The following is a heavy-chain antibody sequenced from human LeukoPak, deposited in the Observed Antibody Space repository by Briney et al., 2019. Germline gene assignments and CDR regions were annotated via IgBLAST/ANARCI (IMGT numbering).Heavy chain of an antibody. CDR2: ISGDGGST. CDR3: AKSTMVTRFPYGMDV. D-gene: IGHD2-21*02. V-gene: IGHV3-43*02. Sequence: GGSLRLSCAASGFTFDDYAMHWDRQAPGKGLEWVSLISGDGGSTYYADSVKGRFTISRDNSKNSLYLQMNSLRTEDTALYYCAKSTMVTRFPYGMDVWGQGTTVTVSS. CDR1: GFTFDDYA. J-gene: IGHJ6*02.